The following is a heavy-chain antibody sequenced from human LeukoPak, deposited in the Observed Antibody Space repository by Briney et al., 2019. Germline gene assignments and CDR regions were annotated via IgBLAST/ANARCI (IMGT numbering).Heavy chain of an antibody. D-gene: IGHD1-14*01. Sequence: PGGSLRLSCAASGFTFSSYSMNWVRQAPGKGLEWVSSISSSSSYIYYADSVKGRFTITRDNAKNTLYLQMNSLRAEDTAVYYCVREGITAGVNLDYWGQGTLVTVSS. V-gene: IGHV3-21*01. CDR3: VREGITAGVNLDY. CDR2: ISSSSSYI. J-gene: IGHJ4*02. CDR1: GFTFSSYS.